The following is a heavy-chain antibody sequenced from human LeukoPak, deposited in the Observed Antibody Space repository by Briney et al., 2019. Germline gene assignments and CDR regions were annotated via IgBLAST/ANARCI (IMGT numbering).Heavy chain of an antibody. J-gene: IGHJ4*02. CDR1: GYTFTGYF. D-gene: IGHD3-16*01. V-gene: IGHV1-2*02. Sequence: ASVKVSCKASGYTFTGYFLHWVRQAPGQGLEWMGWVNPNNGFTNYTQKFKGRVTTTRDTSSSTAYMELNRLTSDDTAVFYCARGWGSLYYFDYWGQGTLVTVSS. CDR2: VNPNNGFT. CDR3: ARGWGSLYYFDY.